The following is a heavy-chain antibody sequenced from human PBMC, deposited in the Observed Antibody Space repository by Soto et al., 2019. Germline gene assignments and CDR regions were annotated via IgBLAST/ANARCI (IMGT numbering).Heavy chain of an antibody. V-gene: IGHV1-2*04. Sequence: ASVKVSCKASGYTFTGYYMHCVLQSPGQGLEWMGWINPNSGGTNYAQKFQGWVTMTRDTSISTAYMELSRLRSDDTAVYYCAKRSYYYGMDVWGQGTTVTVSS. CDR1: GYTFTGYY. J-gene: IGHJ6*02. CDR2: INPNSGGT. CDR3: AKRSYYYGMDV.